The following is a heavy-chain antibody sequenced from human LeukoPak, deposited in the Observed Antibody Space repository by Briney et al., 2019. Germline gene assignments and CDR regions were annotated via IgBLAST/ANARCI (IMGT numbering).Heavy chain of an antibody. V-gene: IGHV4-59*01. CDR3: ARVGSSGWTFDY. CDR2: IYYSGST. Sequence: SETLSLTCSVSGGSISSYYWSWIRQPPGEGLEWIGYIYYSGSTNYNPSLRSRVTISVDTSRNQFSLKLNSVTAADTAVYYCARVGSSGWTFDYWGQGTLVTVSS. D-gene: IGHD6-19*01. CDR1: GGSISSYY. J-gene: IGHJ4*02.